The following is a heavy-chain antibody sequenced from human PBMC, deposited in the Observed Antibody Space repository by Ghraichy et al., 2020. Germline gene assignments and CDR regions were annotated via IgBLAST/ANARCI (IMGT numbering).Heavy chain of an antibody. CDR3: ARRGAVALEY. D-gene: IGHD6-19*01. V-gene: IGHV4-39*01. CDR2: IYYTGST. CDR1: GGSISSSSYY. Sequence: SETLSLTCTVSGGSISSSSYYWGWIRQPPGKGLEWIGSIYYTGSTYYNPSLKSRVTISVDTSKTQFSLRLSSVTAADTAVYYCARRGAVALEYWGQGTLVIVSS. J-gene: IGHJ4*02.